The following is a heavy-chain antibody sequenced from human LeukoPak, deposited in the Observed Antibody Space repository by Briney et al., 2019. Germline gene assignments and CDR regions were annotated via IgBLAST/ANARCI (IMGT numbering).Heavy chain of an antibody. CDR1: GGSISSYY. CDR2: IYYSGST. J-gene: IGHJ4*02. CDR3: ARAYYDFWSGYYPSPFDY. Sequence: SETLSLTCTVSGGSISSYYWSWIRQPPGKGLEWIGYIYYSGSTNYNPSLKSRVTISVDTSKNQFSLKLSSVTAADTAVYYCARAYYDFWSGYYPSPFDYWGQGTLVTVSS. D-gene: IGHD3-3*01. V-gene: IGHV4-59*08.